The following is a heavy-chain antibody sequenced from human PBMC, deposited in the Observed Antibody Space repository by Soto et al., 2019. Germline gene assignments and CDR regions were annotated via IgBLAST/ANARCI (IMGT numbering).Heavy chain of an antibody. D-gene: IGHD3-16*01. CDR2: LHADGGDR. Sequence: EVQLVESGGGLVQPGGSLRLSCAASGFTFSDYWMYWIRQTPGEGLVWVLRLHADGGDRSYADSVKGRFTISRDNAKNTLYLQMDSLRVEDTAVYYCARDRGPGGVDAWGRGVLVTVST. CDR3: ARDRGPGGVDA. J-gene: IGHJ5*02. CDR1: GFTFSDYW. V-gene: IGHV3-74*01.